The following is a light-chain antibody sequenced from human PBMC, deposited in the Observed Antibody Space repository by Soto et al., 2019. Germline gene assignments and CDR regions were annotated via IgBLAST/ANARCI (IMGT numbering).Light chain of an antibody. Sequence: IVLTLSPGTLSLSPGERATLSCRASQSVSSSYLAWYQQKPGQAPRLLIYGASSRATGIPDRFSGSGSGTDFTLTISRLEPEDFAVYYCQQYGSSPRLTFGGGTKVDIK. V-gene: IGKV3-20*01. J-gene: IGKJ4*01. CDR2: GAS. CDR1: QSVSSSY. CDR3: QQYGSSPRLT.